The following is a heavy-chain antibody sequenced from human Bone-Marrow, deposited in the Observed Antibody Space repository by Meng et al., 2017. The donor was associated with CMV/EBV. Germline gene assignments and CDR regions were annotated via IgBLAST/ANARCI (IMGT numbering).Heavy chain of an antibody. D-gene: IGHD2-2*01. V-gene: IGHV1-46*01. J-gene: IGHJ3*02. Sequence: SVKVSCKASGYIFTTYYMHWVRQAPGQGLEWMGIINPSAGSTRYAPNFQGRVSMTSDTSTSTAYLEMSSLISEDTAVYYCARPRYCSGTSCEDTFDIWGQGTMVTGSS. CDR1: GYIFTTYY. CDR2: INPSAGST. CDR3: ARPRYCSGTSCEDTFDI.